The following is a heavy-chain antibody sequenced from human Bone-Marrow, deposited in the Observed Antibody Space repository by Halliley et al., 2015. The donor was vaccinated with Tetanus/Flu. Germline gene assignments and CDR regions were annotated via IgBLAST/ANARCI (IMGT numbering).Heavy chain of an antibody. J-gene: IGHJ4*02. D-gene: IGHD3-3*02. V-gene: IGHV1-8*02. CDR2: MNPYSGNT. CDR1: GYSFTSYD. CDR3: AGGSRVLAC. Sequence: QLVQSGAEMKKPGASVKVSCKASGYSFTSYDLNWVRQATGQGLEWMGWMNPYSGNTGYAQKFQGRVTMTTNTSISTAYMELSSLIFDDRAVFYCAGGSRVLACWGRGGLLTVSS.